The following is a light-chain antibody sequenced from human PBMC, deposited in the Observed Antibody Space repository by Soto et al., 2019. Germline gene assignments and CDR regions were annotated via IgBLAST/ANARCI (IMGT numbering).Light chain of an antibody. V-gene: IGKV3-11*01. Sequence: EIVLTQSPATLSLSPGERATLCCRASQSVSSYLAWYQQKPGQAPRLLIYDASNRATGIPARFSGSGSGTDFTLTISSLEPEDFAVYYCQQRSNWPRAITFGQGTRLEI. CDR3: QQRSNWPRAIT. J-gene: IGKJ5*01. CDR2: DAS. CDR1: QSVSSY.